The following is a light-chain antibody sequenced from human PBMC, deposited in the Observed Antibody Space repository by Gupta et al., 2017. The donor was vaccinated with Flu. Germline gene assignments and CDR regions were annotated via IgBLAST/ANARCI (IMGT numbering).Light chain of an antibody. J-gene: IGLJ1*01. Sequence: QSALTQPASVSGSPGQSITISCTGTSSALGTYNLVSWYQQHPDKAPKLMIYEVSQRPSGISNRFSGSKSGNTASLTISGLQADDEAYYYCCSYAGSYVFGTGTKVTVL. V-gene: IGLV2-23*02. CDR1: SSALGTYNL. CDR3: CSYAGSYV. CDR2: EVS.